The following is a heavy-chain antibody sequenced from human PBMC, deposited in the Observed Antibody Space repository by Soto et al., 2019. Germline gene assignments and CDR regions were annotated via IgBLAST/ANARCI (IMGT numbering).Heavy chain of an antibody. CDR2: IYPGDSDT. Sequence: GESLKISCKGSGYTFTAYWIGWVRQMPGKGLEWMGIIYPGDSDTRYSPSFQGQVTISADKSISTAYLQWSSLKASDTAMFYCARGGYSGNSKDPFYIWGPGTMVTVSS. CDR3: ARGGYSGNSKDPFYI. D-gene: IGHD6-25*01. J-gene: IGHJ3*02. V-gene: IGHV5-51*01. CDR1: GYTFTAYW.